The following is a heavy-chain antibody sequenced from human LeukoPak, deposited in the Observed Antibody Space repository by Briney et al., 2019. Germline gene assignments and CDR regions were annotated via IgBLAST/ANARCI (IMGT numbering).Heavy chain of an antibody. J-gene: IGHJ5*02. CDR1: SGSFSGYY. V-gene: IGHV4-34*01. D-gene: IGHD3-10*01. CDR3: ASTLWFGEPRFDP. CDR2: INHSGST. Sequence: SETLSLTCAVYSGSFSGYYWSWIRQPPGKGLEWIGEINHSGSTNYNPSLKSRVTISVDTSKNQFSLKLSSVTAADTAVYYCASTLWFGEPRFDPRGQGTLVTVSS.